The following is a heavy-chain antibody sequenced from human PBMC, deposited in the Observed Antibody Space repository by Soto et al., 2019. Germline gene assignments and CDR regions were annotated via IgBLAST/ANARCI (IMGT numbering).Heavy chain of an antibody. CDR2: IYYNGST. J-gene: IGHJ4*02. Sequence: QVLLQESGPGLMKPSQTLSLTCTVSGLTISSASYYWSWIRQHPGKGLEWVGNIYYNGSTYYSPYLKNRVTLGLDTTKNQFSLRLTAVTAADTAVYYCARYRTSGSWAKFDYWGQGTLVTVSS. D-gene: IGHD6-13*01. CDR3: ARYRTSGSWAKFDY. CDR1: GLTISSASYY. V-gene: IGHV4-31*03.